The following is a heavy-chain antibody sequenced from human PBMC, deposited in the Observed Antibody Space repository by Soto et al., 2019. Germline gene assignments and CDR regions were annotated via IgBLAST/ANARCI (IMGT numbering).Heavy chain of an antibody. V-gene: IGHV3-66*01. CDR1: GFDVSNTD. D-gene: IGHD3-22*01. CDR2: IYSGGYT. CDR3: AREAIIVIAAPEYYFDY. J-gene: IGHJ4*02. Sequence: EVQLVESGGDLVQRGGSLRLSCAASGFDVSNTDMSWVRQAPGKGLEWVSVIYSGGYTTYADSVKGSFIVSRDSPKNTLYLQMDSLRAEDTAVYYCAREAIIVIAAPEYYFDYWGQGTLVTVSS.